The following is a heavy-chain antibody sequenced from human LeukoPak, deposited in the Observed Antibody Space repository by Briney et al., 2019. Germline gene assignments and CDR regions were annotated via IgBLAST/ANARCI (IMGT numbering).Heavy chain of an antibody. V-gene: IGHV1-2*02. CDR2: INPNSGGT. D-gene: IGHD2-2*01. CDR1: GYTFTGYY. J-gene: IGHJ3*02. CDR3: ATGVVPAARGAPDAFDI. Sequence: GASVKVSCKASGYTFTGYYMHWVRQAPRQGLEWMGWINPNSGGTKYAQKFQGRVTMTRDTSISTAYMELSRLRSDDTAVYYCATGVVPAARGAPDAFDIWGQGTMVTVSS.